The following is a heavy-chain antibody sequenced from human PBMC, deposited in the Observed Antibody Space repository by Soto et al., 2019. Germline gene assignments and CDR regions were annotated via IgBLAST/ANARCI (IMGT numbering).Heavy chain of an antibody. CDR2: IYHSGST. V-gene: IGHV4-30-2*01. CDR1: GGSISSGGYS. CDR3: ARVGRFLTWFDP. D-gene: IGHD1-26*01. J-gene: IGHJ5*02. Sequence: PSETLSLTCAVSGGSISSGGYSWSWIRQPPGKGLEWIGYIYHSGSTYYNPSLKSRVTISVDRSKNQFSLKLSSVTAADTAVYYCARVGRFLTWFDPWGQGTLVTVSS.